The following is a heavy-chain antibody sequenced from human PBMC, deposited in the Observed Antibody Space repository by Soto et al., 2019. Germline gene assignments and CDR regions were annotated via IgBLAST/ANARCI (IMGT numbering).Heavy chain of an antibody. V-gene: IGHV3-30-3*02. CDR1: GFSFSDYA. Sequence: PGGSLRLSCAASGFSFSDYAMHWVRQAPGKGLEWVAGIVYDGSNIFYADSVKGRFTISRDNSKNTLYLQINSLRPEDTAVYYCAKYPWELRQTPSYFDYWGQGTLVTVSS. D-gene: IGHD1-26*01. CDR3: AKYPWELRQTPSYFDY. CDR2: IVYDGSNI. J-gene: IGHJ4*02.